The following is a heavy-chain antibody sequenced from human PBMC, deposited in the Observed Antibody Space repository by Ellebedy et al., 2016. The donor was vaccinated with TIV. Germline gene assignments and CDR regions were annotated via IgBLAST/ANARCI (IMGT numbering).Heavy chain of an antibody. CDR1: GGSFSGTY. J-gene: IGHJ3*01. CDR2: IHPNGRT. V-gene: IGHV4-34*01. CDR3: AREDGYNSRMRAFDV. Sequence: MPSETLSLTCVVFGGSFSGTYWSWIRQPPGKGLEWIGEIHPNGRTNYNPSLQSRVTVSVDTSKNKLSLKLGSVTAADTAVYYCAREDGYNSRMRAFDVWGQGTMVTVSS. D-gene: IGHD5-24*01.